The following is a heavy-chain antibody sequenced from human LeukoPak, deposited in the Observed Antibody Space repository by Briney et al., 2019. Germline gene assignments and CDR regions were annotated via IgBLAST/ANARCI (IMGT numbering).Heavy chain of an antibody. CDR3: VRDGMAGTPNAFDM. V-gene: IGHV3-30*04. Sequence: GGSRRLSCAASGFFFSTYTMDWVRQAPGKGLEWVALILHDGSDKNYADSVKGRFTISRDNSKNTVHLQMNSLRPEDTAVYYCVRDGMAGTPNAFDMWGQGTMVTVSS. J-gene: IGHJ3*02. CDR2: ILHDGSDK. D-gene: IGHD6-19*01. CDR1: GFFFSTYT.